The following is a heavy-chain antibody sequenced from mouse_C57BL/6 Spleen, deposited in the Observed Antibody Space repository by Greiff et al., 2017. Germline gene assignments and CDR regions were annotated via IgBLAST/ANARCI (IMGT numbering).Heavy chain of an antibody. CDR3: ARLRGPHYAMDY. CDR2: IDPSDSYT. CDR1: GYTFTSYW. Sequence: QVQLQQPGAELVRPGTSVKLSCKASGYTFTSYWMHWVKQRPGQGLEWIGVIDPSDSYTNYNQKFKGKATLTVDTSTSTAYMQLSSLTSEDSAVYYCARLRGPHYAMDYWGQGTSVTVAS. V-gene: IGHV1-59*01. J-gene: IGHJ4*01. D-gene: IGHD1-1*01.